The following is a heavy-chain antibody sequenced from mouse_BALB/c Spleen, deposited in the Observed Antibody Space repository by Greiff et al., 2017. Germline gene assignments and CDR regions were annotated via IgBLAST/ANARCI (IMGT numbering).Heavy chain of an antibody. V-gene: IGHV1-7*01. CDR2: INPSTGYT. CDR3: ARTSRGFAY. D-gene: IGHD1-1*01. CDR1: GYTFTSYW. Sequence: QVQLKESGAELAKPGASVKMSCKASGYTFTSYWMHWVKQRPGQGLEWIGYINPSTGYTEYNQKFKDKATLTADKSSSTAYMQLSSLTSEDSAVYYCARTSRGFAYWGQGTLVTVSA. J-gene: IGHJ3*01.